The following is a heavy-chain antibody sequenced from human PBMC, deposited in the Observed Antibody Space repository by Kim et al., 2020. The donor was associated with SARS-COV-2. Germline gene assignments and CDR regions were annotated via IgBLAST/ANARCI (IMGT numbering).Heavy chain of an antibody. CDR2: ISSGSGYI. CDR1: GFSFDGYS. Sequence: GGSLRLSCAASGFSFDGYSMHWVRQAPGKGPEWVSSISSGSGYIYDADSVKGRFTISRDNAKDSLYLQMNSLRVEDTAVYYCVSGEVYFDWSSEVYAAFDWCGRGT. D-gene: IGHD3-9*01. J-gene: IGHJ3*01. V-gene: IGHV3-21*01. CDR3: VSGEVYFDWSSEVYAAFDW.